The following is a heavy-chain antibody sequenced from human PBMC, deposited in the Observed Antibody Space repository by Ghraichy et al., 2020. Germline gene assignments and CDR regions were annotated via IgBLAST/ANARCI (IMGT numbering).Heavy chain of an antibody. CDR3: ARRYFDS. Sequence: GGSLRLSCVAYGFTFSDYWMQWVRQAPGKGLEWVANIRQDGNEKYYVDSVKGRFTISRDNARNSLYLQMNSLRAEDTAVYYCARRYFDSWGQGTLVTVSS. J-gene: IGHJ4*02. CDR2: IRQDGNEK. CDR1: GFTFSDYW. V-gene: IGHV3-7*03.